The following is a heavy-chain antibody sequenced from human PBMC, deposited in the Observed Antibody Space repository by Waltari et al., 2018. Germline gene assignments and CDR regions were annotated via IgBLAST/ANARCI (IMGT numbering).Heavy chain of an antibody. CDR3: AKDRTIMGYYYDSSGY. CDR2: ISGSGGRT. Sequence: EVQLLESGGGLVQPGGSLRLSCAASGFTFSSYAMSWVRQAPGKGLEWVSAISGSGGRTYYADSVKGRFTISRDNSKNTLYLQMNSLRAEDTAVYYCAKDRTIMGYYYDSSGYWGQGTLVTVSS. CDR1: GFTFSSYA. J-gene: IGHJ4*02. V-gene: IGHV3-23*01. D-gene: IGHD3-22*01.